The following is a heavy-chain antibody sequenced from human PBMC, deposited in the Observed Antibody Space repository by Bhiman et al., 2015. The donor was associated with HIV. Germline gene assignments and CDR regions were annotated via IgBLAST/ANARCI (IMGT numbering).Heavy chain of an antibody. D-gene: IGHD3-3*01. J-gene: IGHJ3*02. CDR3: AKDLGESENEEWASDYYDFGSDYPGQDPRAVVGAFDI. CDR1: GFTFSSYG. CDR2: ISDDGSNK. Sequence: VQLVESGGGLIQPGRSLRLSCTASGFTFSSYGMHWVRQAPGKGLEWVAVISDDGSNKYYADSVKGRFTISRDNSKNTLYLQMNSLRAEDTAVYYCAKDLGESENEEWASDYYDFGSDYPGQDPRAVVGAFDIWGQGTMVTVSS. V-gene: IGHV3-30*18.